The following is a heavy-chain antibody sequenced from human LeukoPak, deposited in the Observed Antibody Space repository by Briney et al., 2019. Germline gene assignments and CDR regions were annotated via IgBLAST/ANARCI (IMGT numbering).Heavy chain of an antibody. Sequence: SETLSLTCTVSGGSISSGSYYWSWIRQPAGKGLEWIGRIHTSGSTNYNPSLKSRVTISVDTSKNQFSLKLSSVTAADTAVYYCARDLYGMDVWGQGTTVTVSS. CDR2: IHTSGST. CDR1: GGSISSGSYY. CDR3: ARDLYGMDV. J-gene: IGHJ6*02. V-gene: IGHV4-61*02.